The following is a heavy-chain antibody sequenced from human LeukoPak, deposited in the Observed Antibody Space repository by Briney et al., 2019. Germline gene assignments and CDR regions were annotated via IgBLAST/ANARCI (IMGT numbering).Heavy chain of an antibody. CDR2: ISPNSGGT. D-gene: IGHD3-10*01. V-gene: IGHV1-2*02. CDR1: GYTFSDYY. CDR3: ARGELLWFGELSGPFDY. J-gene: IGHJ4*02. Sequence: ASVKVSCKASGYTFSDYYILWVRLAPGQGPEWMGWISPNSGGTNLAQNFKGRVSMTRDTSISTAYMELNSLRSEDMAVYYCARGELLWFGELSGPFDYWGQGTLVTVSS.